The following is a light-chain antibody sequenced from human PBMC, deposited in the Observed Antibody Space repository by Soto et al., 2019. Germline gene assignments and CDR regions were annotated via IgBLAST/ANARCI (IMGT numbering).Light chain of an antibody. CDR1: QSINSW. J-gene: IGKJ4*01. V-gene: IGKV1-5*03. CDR3: QQYNSFSAVT. CDR2: KAS. Sequence: DIPMTQSPSTLSASVGDRVTITCRASQSINSWLAWYQKKPGKAPKLLIFKASTLQRGVPSRFSGSGSGTEFTLTISCLQPEDFATYYCQQYNSFSAVTFGGGTSVEVK.